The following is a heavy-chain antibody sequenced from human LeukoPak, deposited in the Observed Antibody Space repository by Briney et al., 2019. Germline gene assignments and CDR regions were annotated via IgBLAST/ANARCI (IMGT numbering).Heavy chain of an antibody. D-gene: IGHD2-2*01. V-gene: IGHV4-59*12. CDR2: IYYSGST. Sequence: SETLSLTCTVSGGSISSYYWSWIRQPPGKGLEWIGYIYYSGSTNYNPSLKSRVTISVDTSKNQFSLKLSSVTAADTAVYYCARGLNQLLPDYWGQGTLVTVSS. CDR3: ARGLNQLLPDY. J-gene: IGHJ4*02. CDR1: GGSISSYY.